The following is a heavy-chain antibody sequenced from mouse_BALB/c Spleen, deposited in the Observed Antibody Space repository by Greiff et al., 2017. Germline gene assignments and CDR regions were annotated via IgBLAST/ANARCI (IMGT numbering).Heavy chain of an antibody. CDR1: GFTFSSYA. Sequence: DVKLVESGGGLVKPGGSLKLSCAASGFTFSSYAMSWVRQTPEKRLEWVASISSGGSTYYPDSVKGRFTISRDNARNILYLQMSSLRSEDTAMYYCARGRDYGSSAMDYWGQGTSVTVSS. CDR2: ISSGGST. D-gene: IGHD1-1*01. CDR3: ARGRDYGSSAMDY. V-gene: IGHV5-6-5*01. J-gene: IGHJ4*01.